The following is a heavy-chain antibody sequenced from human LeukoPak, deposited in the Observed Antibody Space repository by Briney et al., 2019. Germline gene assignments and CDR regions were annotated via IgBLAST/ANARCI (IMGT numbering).Heavy chain of an antibody. D-gene: IGHD2-15*01. V-gene: IGHV5-51*01. J-gene: IGHJ5*02. CDR2: IYPGDSDT. CDR1: GYSFTSYW. CDR3: ARQGAPGGHWFDP. Sequence: GESLKISCKGSGYSFTSYWIGWVRQMPGKGLEWMGIIYPGDSDTRYSPSFQGQVTISADKSITTAYLQWGSLKASDTAMYYCARQGAPGGHWFDPWGQGTLVTVSS.